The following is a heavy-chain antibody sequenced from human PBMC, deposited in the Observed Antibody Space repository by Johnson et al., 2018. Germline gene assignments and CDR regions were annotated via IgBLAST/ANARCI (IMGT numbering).Heavy chain of an antibody. Sequence: QVQLQESGGALVKPGGSLRLSCEASGFTLIDYHMSWIRQAPGRGPEWVSYISPSGTRIYYADSVKGRFTISRDTSKNSQYLQKNSLRAEDTAVYYCANDFYDSLTGPETGTSYYGMDVWGQGTTVTVS. J-gene: IGHJ6*02. CDR1: GFTLIDYH. CDR3: ANDFYDSLTGPETGTSYYGMDV. V-gene: IGHV3-11*01. CDR2: ISPSGTRI. D-gene: IGHD3-9*01.